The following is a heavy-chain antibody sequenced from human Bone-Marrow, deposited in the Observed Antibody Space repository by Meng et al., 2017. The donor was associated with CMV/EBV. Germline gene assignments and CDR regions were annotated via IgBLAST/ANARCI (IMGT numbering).Heavy chain of an antibody. CDR2: IYYSGST. CDR1: GGSIGHHY. Sequence: GSLRLSCTVSGGSIGHHYSSWIRQPPGKGLEWIGYIYYSGSTNYNPSLNCRLNISVDTSKNQFSLKLSSVTAADTAVYYCARETWCIATGTPTNYYYYGLDVWSQGTMVTVSS. V-gene: IGHV4-59*11. D-gene: IGHD2-8*01. CDR3: ARETWCIATGTPTNYYYYGLDV. J-gene: IGHJ6*02.